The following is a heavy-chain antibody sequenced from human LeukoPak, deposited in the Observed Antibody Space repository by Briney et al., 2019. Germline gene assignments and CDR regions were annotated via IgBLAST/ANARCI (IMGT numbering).Heavy chain of an antibody. CDR2: IYYSGTT. CDR1: GGSISGSY. J-gene: IGHJ4*02. V-gene: IGHV4-59*01. CDR3: ARWGYESSGYYRPFDY. D-gene: IGHD3-22*01. Sequence: MPSETLSLTCTVSGGSISGSYWSWVRQPPGKGLDYIGYIYYSGTTNYNPSLKSRVTISLNTSKNQFSLKLSSVTAADTAVYYCARWGYESSGYYRPFDYWGQETLVTVSS.